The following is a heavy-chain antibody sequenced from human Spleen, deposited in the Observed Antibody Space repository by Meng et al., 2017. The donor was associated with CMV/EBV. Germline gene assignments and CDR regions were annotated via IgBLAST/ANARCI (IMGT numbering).Heavy chain of an antibody. CDR2: IPFDGSNK. D-gene: IGHD5-12*01. CDR1: GFTFSSYG. CDR3: ARNSGYDFRGHYYGMDV. Sequence: GESLKISCAASGFTFSSYGMHWVRQAPGKGLEWATFIPFDGSNKYYVDSVKGRFTISRDNSKNTLYLQMNRLRAEDTAVYYCARNSGYDFRGHYYGMDVRGQGTTVTVSS. J-gene: IGHJ6*02. V-gene: IGHV3-30*02.